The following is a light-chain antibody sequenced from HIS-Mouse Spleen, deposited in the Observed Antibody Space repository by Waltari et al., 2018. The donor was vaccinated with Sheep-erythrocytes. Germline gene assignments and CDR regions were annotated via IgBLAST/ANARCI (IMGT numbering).Light chain of an antibody. CDR3: SSYAGSNNYV. CDR1: SSDAGGYNY. J-gene: IGLJ1*01. Sequence: QSALTQPPSASGSPGQSVTISCTGTSSDAGGYNYVSWYQQHPGKAPKLMLYEVSKRPSGVPDRFSGSKSGNTASLTVSGLQAEDEADYYCSSYAGSNNYVFGTGTKVTVL. V-gene: IGLV2-8*01. CDR2: EVS.